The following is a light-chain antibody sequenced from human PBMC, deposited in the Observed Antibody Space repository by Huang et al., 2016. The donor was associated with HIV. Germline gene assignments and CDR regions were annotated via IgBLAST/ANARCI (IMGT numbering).Light chain of an antibody. V-gene: IGKV1-27*01. J-gene: IGKJ1*01. CDR2: SAS. CDR3: QKYNSAPRT. Sequence: DIQMTQSPPSLSASVADRVTITGRASQDISNYLAWYPQTPGKVPQLLIYSASTLPSGVSSRFSGSGSGTNFTLTISSLQPEDVATYHCQKYNSAPRTFGQGTKVEIQ. CDR1: QDISNY.